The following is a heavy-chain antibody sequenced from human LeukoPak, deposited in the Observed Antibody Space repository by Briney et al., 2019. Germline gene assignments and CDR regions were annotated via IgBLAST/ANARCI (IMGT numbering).Heavy chain of an antibody. J-gene: IGHJ4*02. CDR1: GFTFSSYS. CDR3: AKDGTIFGVVLIADY. CDR2: ISSSSSYI. D-gene: IGHD3-3*01. Sequence: PGGSLRLSCAASGFTFSSYSMNWVRQAPGKGLEWVSSISSSSSYIYYADSVKGRFTISRDNSKNTLYLQMNSLRAEDTAVYYCAKDGTIFGVVLIADYWGQGTLVTVSS. V-gene: IGHV3-21*04.